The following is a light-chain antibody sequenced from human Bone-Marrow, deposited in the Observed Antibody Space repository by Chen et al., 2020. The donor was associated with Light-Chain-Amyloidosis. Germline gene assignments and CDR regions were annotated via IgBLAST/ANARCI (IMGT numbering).Light chain of an antibody. J-gene: IGLJ3*02. V-gene: IGLV6-57*01. CDR2: DDD. Sequence: NFMLTQPHSVSESPGKTVSISCTRSSGSIATNYVQWYQQRPGSSPTTVIYDDDQSPSGVPDLFSGAIYRSSTSASLTISEMETEDEADYYCHSYQGSSQGVFGGGTKLTVL. CDR3: HSYQGSSQGV. CDR1: SGSIATNY.